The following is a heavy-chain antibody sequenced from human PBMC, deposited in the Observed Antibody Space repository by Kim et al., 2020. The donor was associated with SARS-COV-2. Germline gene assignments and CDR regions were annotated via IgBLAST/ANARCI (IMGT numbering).Heavy chain of an antibody. CDR1: GFTFSSYG. V-gene: IGHV3-30*03. Sequence: GGSLRLSCAASGFTFSSYGMHWFRQAPGKGLEWVAVIAYDGSNKYYADSVKGRFTISRDNSKNTLYLQMNSLRAEDTAVYYCAHAPYSSWVDYWGQGT. CDR2: IAYDGSNK. J-gene: IGHJ4*02. D-gene: IGHD6-19*01. CDR3: AHAPYSSWVDY.